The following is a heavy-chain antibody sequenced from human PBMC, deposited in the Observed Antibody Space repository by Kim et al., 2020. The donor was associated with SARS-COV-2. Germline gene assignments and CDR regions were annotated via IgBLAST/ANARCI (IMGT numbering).Heavy chain of an antibody. CDR3: ARGSKIAAAGTVNFDY. CDR2: INHSGST. Sequence: SETLSLTCAVYGGSFSGYYWSWIRQPPGKGLEWIGEINHSGSTNYNPSLKSRVTISVDTYKNQFSLKLSSVTAADTAVYYCARGSKIAAAGTVNFDYWGQGTLVTVSS. V-gene: IGHV4-34*01. CDR1: GGSFSGYY. J-gene: IGHJ4*02. D-gene: IGHD6-13*01.